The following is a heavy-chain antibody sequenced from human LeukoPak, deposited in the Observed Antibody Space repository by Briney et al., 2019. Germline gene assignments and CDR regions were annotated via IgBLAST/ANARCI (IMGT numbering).Heavy chain of an antibody. D-gene: IGHD5-24*01. CDR3: ARVEPTEGRSWSGDFDY. V-gene: IGHV1-2*02. CDR2: INPNMGGT. Sequence: ASLKVSCKASGYTFTVYHIHWVRQTPGQGLECISWINPNMGGTSYAQKFQGRVTTTRDTPIRTVYMELRSLRYEDTDMYYRARVEPTEGRSWSGDFDYWGQGTLVSVPS. CDR1: GYTFTVYH. J-gene: IGHJ4*02.